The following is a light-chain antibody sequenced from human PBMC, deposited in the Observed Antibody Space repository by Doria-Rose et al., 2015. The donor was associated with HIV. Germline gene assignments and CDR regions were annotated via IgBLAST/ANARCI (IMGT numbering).Light chain of an antibody. Sequence: EIVMTQSPGTLSLSPGERATLSCRASQRVKSSYLAWYQQKPGQAPRLLIYDASTRATGIPDRFSGSGSGTGFTLTISRLEPEDAAVYYCQQYGTSRGTFGQGTRLEIK. CDR1: QRVKSSY. V-gene: IGKV3-20*01. J-gene: IGKJ5*01. CDR3: QQYGTSRGT. CDR2: DAS.